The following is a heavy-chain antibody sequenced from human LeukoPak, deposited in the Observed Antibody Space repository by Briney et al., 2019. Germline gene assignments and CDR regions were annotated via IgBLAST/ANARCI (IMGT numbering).Heavy chain of an antibody. CDR1: GYTFTGYY. V-gene: IGHV1-2*06. CDR2: INPNGGGT. D-gene: IGHD3-22*01. CDR3: ARDRTGFAYYYDSSGYLDY. Sequence: ASVKVSCKASGYTFTGYYMHWVRQAPGQGLEWMGRINPNGGGTNYAQKFQGRVTMTRDTSISTAYMELSRLRSDDTAVYYCARDRTGFAYYYDSSGYLDYWGQGTLVTVSS. J-gene: IGHJ4*02.